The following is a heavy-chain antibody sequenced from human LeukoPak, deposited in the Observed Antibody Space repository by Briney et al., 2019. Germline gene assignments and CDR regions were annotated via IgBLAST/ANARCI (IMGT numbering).Heavy chain of an antibody. Sequence: GGSLRLSCAASGFTFSSYSMNWVRQAPGKGLEWVSSISSSSSYIYYADSVKGRFTISRDNAKNSLYLQMNSLRAEDTAVYYCARDLVGATERSAFDIWGQGTMVTVSS. CDR2: ISSSSSYI. D-gene: IGHD1-26*01. CDR1: GFTFSSYS. CDR3: ARDLVGATERSAFDI. J-gene: IGHJ3*02. V-gene: IGHV3-21*01.